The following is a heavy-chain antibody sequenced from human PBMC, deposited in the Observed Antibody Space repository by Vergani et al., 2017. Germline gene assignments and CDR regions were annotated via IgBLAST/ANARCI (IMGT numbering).Heavy chain of an antibody. CDR1: GFTSSYYG. Sequence: QVHLVESGGRVVQPGRSLRLSCVVSGFTSSYYGMHWVRQAPGKGLEWVAVISYDGTQKYYADSVKGRFTISRDNSKSTLYLQMNSLRTEDTAVYYCATKSCGTPGCQIGYFREWDQGTLVTVSS. D-gene: IGHD1-1*01. CDR2: ISYDGTQK. J-gene: IGHJ1*01. CDR3: ATKSCGTPGCQIGYFRE. V-gene: IGHV3-30*03.